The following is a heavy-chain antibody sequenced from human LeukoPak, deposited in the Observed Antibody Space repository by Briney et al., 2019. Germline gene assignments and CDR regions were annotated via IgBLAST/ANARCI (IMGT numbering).Heavy chain of an antibody. D-gene: IGHD3-10*01. CDR1: GYSFTSYW. J-gene: IGHJ4*02. Sequence: GESLKISCKGSGYSFTSYWIGWVRHMPGKGLEWMGIIYPGDSDTRYSPSFQGQVTISADKSISTAYLQWSSLKASDTAMYYCARGPYGSGSYPRFDYWGQGTLVTVSS. CDR2: IYPGDSDT. V-gene: IGHV5-51*01. CDR3: ARGPYGSGSYPRFDY.